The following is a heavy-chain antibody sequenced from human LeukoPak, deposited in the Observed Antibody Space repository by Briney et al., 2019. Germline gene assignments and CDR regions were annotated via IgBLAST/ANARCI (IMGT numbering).Heavy chain of an antibody. J-gene: IGHJ5*02. D-gene: IGHD6-6*01. Sequence: KSSETLSLTCTVSGGSISSGDYYWSWIRQPPGKGLEWIGYIYYSGSTYYNPSLKSRVTISVDTSKNQFSLKLSSVTAADTAVYYCARGALRIEQLVDDNWFDPWGQGTLVTVSS. CDR1: GGSISSGDYY. CDR2: IYYSGST. V-gene: IGHV4-30-4*08. CDR3: ARGALRIEQLVDDNWFDP.